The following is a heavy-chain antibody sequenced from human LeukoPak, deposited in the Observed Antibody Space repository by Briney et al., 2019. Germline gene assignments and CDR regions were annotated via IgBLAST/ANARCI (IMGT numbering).Heavy chain of an antibody. J-gene: IGHJ3*02. CDR2: INPNSGGT. CDR1: GYTFTGYY. D-gene: IGHD3-10*01. CDR3: ARDPPIGGADVFDI. Sequence: ASVKVSGKAAGYTFTGYYMHWVRQAPGQGLEWMGWINPNSGGTNYAQKFQGRVAMTRDTSISTAYMELSRLTSDDTAVYYCARDPPIGGADVFDIWGQGTMVTVSS. V-gene: IGHV1-2*02.